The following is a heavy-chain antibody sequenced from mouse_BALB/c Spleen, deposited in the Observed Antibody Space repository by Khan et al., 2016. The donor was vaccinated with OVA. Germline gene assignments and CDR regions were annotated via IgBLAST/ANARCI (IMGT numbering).Heavy chain of an antibody. CDR2: VRPGSGFS. J-gene: IGHJ4*01. V-gene: IGHV1-15*01. CDR3: TRFQKVRPYAMDY. Sequence: VQLQESGAELVRPGASVKLSCKALDYTFTDYEMHWVKQTPVHGLEWIGAVRPGSGFSGYNQKFKDKAILTADKSSSTAYMQLSSLTSDDSAVYDCTRFQKVRPYAMDYWGQGTSVTVSS. CDR1: DYTFTDYE.